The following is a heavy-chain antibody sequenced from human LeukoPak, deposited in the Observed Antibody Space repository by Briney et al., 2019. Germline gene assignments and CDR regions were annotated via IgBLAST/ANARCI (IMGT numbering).Heavy chain of an antibody. CDR2: IYYSGST. D-gene: IGHD3-9*01. CDR1: GGSISSYY. CDR3: ASLFYDTYYYYYYMDV. J-gene: IGHJ6*03. V-gene: IGHV4-59*05. Sequence: SETLSLTCTVSGGSISSYYWSWIRQPPGKGLEWIGSIYYSGSTYYNPSLKSRVTISVDTSKNQFSLKLSSVTAADTAVYYCASLFYDTYYYYYYMDVWGKGTTVTISS.